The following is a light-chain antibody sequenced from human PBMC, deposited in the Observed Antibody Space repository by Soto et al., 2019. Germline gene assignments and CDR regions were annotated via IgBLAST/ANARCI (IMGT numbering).Light chain of an antibody. Sequence: EIVLTQSPATLSVSPGERVTFSCRASQSVTSNLAWYQHKPGQDPRLLISGASTGATGIPARFSGSGSGTEFNLTINSLQSEDYAIYECQQYDQWPVTCGGGTKGEIK. CDR3: QQYDQWPVT. V-gene: IGKV3-15*01. CDR1: QSVTSN. J-gene: IGKJ4*01. CDR2: GAS.